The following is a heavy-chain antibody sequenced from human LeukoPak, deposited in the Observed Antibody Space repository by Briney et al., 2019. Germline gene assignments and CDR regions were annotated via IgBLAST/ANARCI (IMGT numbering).Heavy chain of an antibody. CDR3: ARDWLLEQQLVRFWFDP. V-gene: IGHV7-4-1*02. CDR2: INTNTGNP. D-gene: IGHD6-13*01. CDR1: GYTFTSYG. J-gene: IGHJ5*02. Sequence: ASVKVSCKASGYTFTSYGISWVRQAPGQGLEWMGWINTNTGNPTYAQGFTGRFVFPLDTSVNTAYLQINSLKAEDTAVYYCARDWLLEQQLVRFWFDPWGQGTLVTVSS.